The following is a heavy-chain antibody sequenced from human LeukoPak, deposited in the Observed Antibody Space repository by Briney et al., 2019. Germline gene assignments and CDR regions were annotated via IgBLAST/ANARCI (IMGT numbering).Heavy chain of an antibody. V-gene: IGHV4-4*09. CDR1: GGSISSYY. CDR2: IYTSGST. D-gene: IGHD2-2*01. Sequence: SETLSLTCTASGGSISSYYWSWIRQPPGKGLEWIGYIYTSGSTNYNPSLKSRVTISVDTSKNQFSLKLSSVTAADTAVYYCARTGEYQLLFDYWGQGTLVTVSS. J-gene: IGHJ4*02. CDR3: ARTGEYQLLFDY.